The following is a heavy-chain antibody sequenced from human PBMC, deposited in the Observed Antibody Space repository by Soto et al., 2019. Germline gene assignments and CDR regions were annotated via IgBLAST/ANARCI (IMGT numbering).Heavy chain of an antibody. V-gene: IGHV3-48*01. CDR1: GFTFSSYS. D-gene: IGHD3-3*01. CDR2: ISSSSSTI. J-gene: IGHJ6*03. Sequence: EVQLVESGGGLVQPGGSLRLSCAASGFTFSSYSMNWVRQAPGKGLEWVSYISSSSSTIYYADSVKGRFTISRDNAKNSLYLQMNSLRAEDTDVYYCPRDLDDFWSGYYYYMDVWGKGTTVTVSS. CDR3: PRDLDDFWSGYYYYMDV.